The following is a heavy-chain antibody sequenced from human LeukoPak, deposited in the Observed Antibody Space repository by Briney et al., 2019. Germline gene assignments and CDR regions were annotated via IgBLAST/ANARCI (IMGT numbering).Heavy chain of an antibody. CDR2: ISAYNGNT. D-gene: IGHD3-9*01. CDR1: GYTFTSYG. V-gene: IGHV1-18*01. CDR3: ARVIHAYYDILTGYYDY. J-gene: IGHJ4*02. Sequence: ASVKVSCKASGYTFTSYGISWVRQAPGQGLEWMGCISAYNGNTNYAQKLQGRVTMTTDTSTSTAYMELRSLRSDDTAVYYCARVIHAYYDILTGYYDYWGQGTLVTVSS.